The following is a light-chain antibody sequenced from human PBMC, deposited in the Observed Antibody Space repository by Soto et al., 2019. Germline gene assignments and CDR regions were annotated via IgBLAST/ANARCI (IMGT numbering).Light chain of an antibody. CDR2: EVT. CDR3: NSYTTSSTYV. Sequence: QSALTQPASVSGSPGQSITISCTGTSRDVGGYNYVSWYQHHPGEVPKLMIFEVTKRPSGVSNRFSGSKSGNTASLTISGLQAEDVADYFCNSYTTSSTYVFGSGTKLTVL. J-gene: IGLJ1*01. V-gene: IGLV2-14*01. CDR1: SRDVGGYNY.